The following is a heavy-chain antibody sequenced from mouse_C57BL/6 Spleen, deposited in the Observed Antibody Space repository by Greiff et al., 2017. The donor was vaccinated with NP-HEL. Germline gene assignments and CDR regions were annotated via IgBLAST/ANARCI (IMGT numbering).Heavy chain of an antibody. CDR3: ARGDGYYPYYFDY. CDR1: GYTFTDHT. V-gene: IGHV1-78*01. Sequence: VQLQQSDAELVKPGASVKISCKVSGYTFTDHTIHWMKQRPEQGLEWIGYIYPRDGSTKYNEKFKGKATLTADKSSSTAYMQLNSLKSEDSAVYFCARGDGYYPYYFDYWGQGTTLTVSS. D-gene: IGHD2-3*01. J-gene: IGHJ2*01. CDR2: IYPRDGST.